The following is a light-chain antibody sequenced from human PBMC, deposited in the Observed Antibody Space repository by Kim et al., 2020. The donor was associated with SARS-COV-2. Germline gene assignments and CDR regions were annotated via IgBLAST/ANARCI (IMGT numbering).Light chain of an antibody. CDR3: QSYDSNLRGAV. Sequence: RVIIPCYGTGSNIGSDYVVHWYHQLPGAAPKVVIYSNDKRPSGGPDRFSGSQSGPSASLAITGLQPDDEGYYYCQSYDSNLRGAVFGGGNQLTVL. CDR1: GSNIGSDYV. J-gene: IGLJ3*02. CDR2: SND. V-gene: IGLV1-40*01.